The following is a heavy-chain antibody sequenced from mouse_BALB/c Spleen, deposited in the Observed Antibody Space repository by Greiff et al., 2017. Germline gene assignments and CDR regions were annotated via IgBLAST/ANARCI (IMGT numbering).Heavy chain of an antibody. CDR1: GYAFSSSW. D-gene: IGHD2-1*01. Sequence: QVQLQQSGPELVKPGASVKISCKASGYAFSSSWMNWVKQRPGQGLEWIGRIYPGDGDTNYNGKFKGKATLTADKSSSTAYMQLSSLTSVDSAVYFCARNSLYYGNYPLAYWGQGTLVTVSA. CDR2: IYPGDGDT. J-gene: IGHJ3*01. V-gene: IGHV1-82*01. CDR3: ARNSLYYGNYPLAY.